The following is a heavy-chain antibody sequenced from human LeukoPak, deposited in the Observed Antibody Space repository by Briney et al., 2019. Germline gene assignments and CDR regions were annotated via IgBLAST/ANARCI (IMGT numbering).Heavy chain of an antibody. V-gene: IGHV4-30-4*08. CDR1: GGSISSGDYY. D-gene: IGHD2-21*01. J-gene: IGHJ6*03. CDR2: IYSSGST. Sequence: PSETLSLTCTVSGGSISSGDYYWSWIRQPPGKDLEWIGYIYSSGSTYYNPSLTSRVTISVDTSKNQFSLKLSSVTAVDTAVYYCARVYCGGDCHETYYYYYMDVWGKGTTVTVSS. CDR3: ARVYCGGDCHETYYYYYMDV.